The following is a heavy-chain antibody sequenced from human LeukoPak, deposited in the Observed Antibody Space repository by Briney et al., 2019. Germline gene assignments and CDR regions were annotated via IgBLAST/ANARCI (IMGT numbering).Heavy chain of an antibody. Sequence: GGSLRLSCAASGFTFSSSWMHWVRQVPGKGLVWVSRLNSDGSSINYADSVEGRFTISRDNAENTLYLQMNSLRVEDTAVYYCARGVAGTLDYWGQGTLVTVSS. CDR1: GFTFSSSW. V-gene: IGHV3-74*01. D-gene: IGHD6-19*01. CDR3: ARGVAGTLDY. J-gene: IGHJ4*02. CDR2: LNSDGSSI.